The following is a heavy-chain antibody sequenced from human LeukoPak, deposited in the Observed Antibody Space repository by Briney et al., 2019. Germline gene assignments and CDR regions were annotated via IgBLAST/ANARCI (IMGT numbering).Heavy chain of an antibody. D-gene: IGHD5-24*01. V-gene: IGHV4-30-4*08. Sequence: SETLSLTCTVSGGSISSGGYYWSWIRQHPGKGLEWIGYIYYSGSTYYNPSLKSRVTISVDTSKNQFSLKLSSVTAADTAVYYCARVSSRWLQGYYFDYWGQGTLVTVSS. CDR2: IYYSGST. CDR3: ARVSSRWLQGYYFDY. CDR1: GGSISSGGYY. J-gene: IGHJ4*02.